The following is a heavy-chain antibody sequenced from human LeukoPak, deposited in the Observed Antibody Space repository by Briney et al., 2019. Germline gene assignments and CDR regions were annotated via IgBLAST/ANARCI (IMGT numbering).Heavy chain of an antibody. Sequence: SETLSLTCTVSGGSISSGSYYWSWIRQPAGKGLEWIGRIYTSGSTNYKPSLKSRVTISVDTSKTQFSLKLSPVTAADTAVYYCARDLYCTSTSCFNYWGQGTLVTVSS. V-gene: IGHV4-61*02. CDR1: GGSISSGSYY. J-gene: IGHJ4*02. CDR3: ARDLYCTSTSCFNY. D-gene: IGHD2-2*01. CDR2: IYTSGST.